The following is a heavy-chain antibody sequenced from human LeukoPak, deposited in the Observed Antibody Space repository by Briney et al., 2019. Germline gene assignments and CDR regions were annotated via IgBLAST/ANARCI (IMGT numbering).Heavy chain of an antibody. CDR1: GYTFTSVG. V-gene: IGHV1-18*01. CDR3: ARDVRHGFDT. J-gene: IGHJ3*02. CDR2: ISTDSGDT. Sequence: ASVKVSCKTSGYTFTSVGITWVRQARGQGLEWMGWISTDSGDTNYAQIFQGRVTLTTDTYTSTAYMELRSLTPDDTALYYCARDVRHGFDTWGQGTMVTVSS. D-gene: IGHD6-6*01.